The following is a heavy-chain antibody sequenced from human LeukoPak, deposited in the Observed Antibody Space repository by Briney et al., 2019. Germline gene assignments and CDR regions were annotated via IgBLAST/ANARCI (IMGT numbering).Heavy chain of an antibody. CDR2: IYYSGST. J-gene: IGHJ6*02. CDR1: GGAISSYY. V-gene: IGHV4-59*01. Sequence: SETLSLTCTVSGGAISSYYWSWIRQPPGKGLEWIGYIYYSGSTNYNPSLKSRVTISVDTSKNQFSLKLSSVTAADTAVYYCARGNIFWRGMDVWGQGTTVSVSS. CDR3: ARGNIFWRGMDV. D-gene: IGHD2/OR15-2a*01.